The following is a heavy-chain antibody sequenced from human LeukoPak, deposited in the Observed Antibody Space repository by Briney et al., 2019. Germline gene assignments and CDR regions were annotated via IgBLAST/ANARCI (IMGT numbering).Heavy chain of an antibody. V-gene: IGHV1-18*01. D-gene: IGHD1-26*01. CDR1: GYTFTNYG. CDR3: ARGLLGAGAANQYYYMDV. CDR2: ISAYNGNT. J-gene: IGHJ6*03. Sequence: GASVKVSCKASGYTFTNYGISWVRQAPGQGLEWMGWISAYNGNTNCAQKFQGRVTMTRDTSISTAYMELSRLRSDDTAVYYCARGLLGAGAANQYYYMDVWGKGTTVTVSS.